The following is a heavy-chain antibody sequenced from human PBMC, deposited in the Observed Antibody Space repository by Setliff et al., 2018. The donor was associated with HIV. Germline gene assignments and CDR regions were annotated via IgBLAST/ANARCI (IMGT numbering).Heavy chain of an antibody. V-gene: IGHV1-69*10. CDR1: GGTFSSYA. CDR3: ARDPTGLRLIGEEDGFDL. Sequence: SVKVSCKASGGTFSSYAISWVRQAPGQGLEWMGGIIPILGIANYAQKFQGRVTITADESTSTAYMGLSSLRSEDTAVYYCARDPTGLRLIGEEDGFDLWGQGTKVTVS. D-gene: IGHD3-16*01. J-gene: IGHJ3*01. CDR2: IIPILGIA.